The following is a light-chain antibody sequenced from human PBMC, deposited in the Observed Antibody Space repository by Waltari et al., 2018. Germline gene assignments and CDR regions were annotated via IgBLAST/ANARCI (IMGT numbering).Light chain of an antibody. CDR2: DNY. Sequence: QSVSTQPPSVSAAPGQKVTISCSGSSSNIGNYFVSWYHQLPGATPKLLIYDNYKRPSGIPDRFSASKSGTSATLDITGLQIGDEADYYCATWDNSLTAVVFGGGTKLTVL. CDR1: SSNIGNYF. CDR3: ATWDNSLTAVV. J-gene: IGLJ2*01. V-gene: IGLV1-51*01.